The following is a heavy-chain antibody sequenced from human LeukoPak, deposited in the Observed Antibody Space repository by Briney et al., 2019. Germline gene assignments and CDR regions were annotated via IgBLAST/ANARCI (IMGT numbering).Heavy chain of an antibody. CDR3: ASCLDQYDYGDYVSAFDI. Sequence: GGTLRLSCAASGLSFSRYGMHWVRQAPGKGLEWVAVIWYDGNNKYYADSVKGRFTISRDNSKNTLYLQMNSLRAEDMAVYYCASCLDQYDYGDYVSAFDIWGQGTMVTVSS. J-gene: IGHJ3*02. V-gene: IGHV3-33*01. CDR2: IWYDGNNK. D-gene: IGHD4-17*01. CDR1: GLSFSRYG.